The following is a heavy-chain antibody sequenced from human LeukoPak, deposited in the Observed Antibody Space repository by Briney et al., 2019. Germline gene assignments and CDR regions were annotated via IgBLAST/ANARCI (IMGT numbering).Heavy chain of an antibody. CDR2: IYYSGST. D-gene: IGHD4-17*01. Sequence: SETLSLTCTVSGGSISSGGYYWSWIRQHPGKGLEWIGYIYYSGSTYYNPSLKSRVTISVDTSKNQFSLKLSSVTAADTAVYYCARVSIYYGEFDYWGQGTLVTVSS. CDR1: GGSISSGGYY. J-gene: IGHJ4*02. CDR3: ARVSIYYGEFDY. V-gene: IGHV4-31*03.